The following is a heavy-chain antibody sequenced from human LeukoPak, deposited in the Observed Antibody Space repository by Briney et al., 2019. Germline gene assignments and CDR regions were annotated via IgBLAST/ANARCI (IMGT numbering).Heavy chain of an antibody. D-gene: IGHD1-14*01. CDR3: ARNQRRLDY. V-gene: IGHV3-7*01. CDR1: GFTFSSYW. Sequence: GRSLRLSCAASGFTFSSYWMSWVRQAPGKGQELVANIKQDGSEKYYVDSVKGRFTISRDNAKNSLYLQMNSLRAEDTAVYYCARNQRRLDYWGQGTLVTVSS. J-gene: IGHJ4*02. CDR2: IKQDGSEK.